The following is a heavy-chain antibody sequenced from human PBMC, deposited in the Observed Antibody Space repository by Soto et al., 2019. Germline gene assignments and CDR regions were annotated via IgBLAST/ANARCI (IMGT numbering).Heavy chain of an antibody. Sequence: ASVKVSCKASGYIFTSYAMHWVRQAPGQRLEWMGWINAGNGNTKYSQKFQGRVTITRDTSASTAYMELSSLRSEDTAAYYCARDREYYYDSSGYFDYWGQGTLVTVSS. CDR3: ARDREYYYDSSGYFDY. V-gene: IGHV1-3*01. CDR2: INAGNGNT. CDR1: GYIFTSYA. D-gene: IGHD3-22*01. J-gene: IGHJ4*02.